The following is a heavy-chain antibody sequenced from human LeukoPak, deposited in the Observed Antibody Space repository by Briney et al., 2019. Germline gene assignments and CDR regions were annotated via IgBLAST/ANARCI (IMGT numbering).Heavy chain of an antibody. Sequence: GGSLRLSCAASGFTFSFYGIHWVRQAPGKGLERVAVISDDGSTKYYSDSVKGRFTVSRDNSKDTLYLQMNSLTTEDTAVYYCAKDRYYDIRGRLDPWGQGTLVTVSS. CDR1: GFTFSFYG. CDR3: AKDRYYDIRGRLDP. J-gene: IGHJ5*02. D-gene: IGHD3-10*02. CDR2: ISDDGSTK. V-gene: IGHV3-30*18.